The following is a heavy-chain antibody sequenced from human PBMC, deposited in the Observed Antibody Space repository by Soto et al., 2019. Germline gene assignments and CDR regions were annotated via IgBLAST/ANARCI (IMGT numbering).Heavy chain of an antibody. CDR3: ARDDSSSWSDAFDI. Sequence: SETLSLTCTVSGGSISSYYWSWIRQPPGKGLEWIGYIYYSGSTNYNPSLKSRVTISVDTSKNQFSLKLSSVTAADTAVYYCARDDSSSWSDAFDIWGQGTMVT. CDR1: GGSISSYY. CDR2: IYYSGST. D-gene: IGHD6-13*01. V-gene: IGHV4-59*01. J-gene: IGHJ3*02.